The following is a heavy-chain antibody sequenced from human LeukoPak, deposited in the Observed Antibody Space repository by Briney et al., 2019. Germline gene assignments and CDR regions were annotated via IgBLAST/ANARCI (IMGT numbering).Heavy chain of an antibody. CDR3: ASYDYGDSGAAFDI. CDR1: GGSISSGDYY. CDR2: IYYSGST. V-gene: IGHV4-30-4*01. J-gene: IGHJ3*02. Sequence: SQTLSLTCTVSGGSISSGDYYWSWIRQPPGKGLEWIGYIYYSGSTYYNPSLKSRVTISVGTSKNQFSLKLSSVTAADTAVYYCASYDYGDSGAAFDIWGQGTMVTVSS. D-gene: IGHD4-17*01.